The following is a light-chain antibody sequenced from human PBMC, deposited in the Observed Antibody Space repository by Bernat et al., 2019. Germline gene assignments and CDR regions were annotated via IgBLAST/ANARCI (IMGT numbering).Light chain of an antibody. CDR2: GAS. J-gene: IGKJ5*01. Sequence: DIQLTQSPPFLSASVGDRVTITCRASQVIGIYLAWYQQKPGKAPNLLIYGASTLETGVPSRFSGSGSGTEFTLTISSLHPEDVATYYCQHLDNYPFTFGQGTRLEI. CDR3: QHLDNYPFT. V-gene: IGKV1-9*01. CDR1: QVIGIY.